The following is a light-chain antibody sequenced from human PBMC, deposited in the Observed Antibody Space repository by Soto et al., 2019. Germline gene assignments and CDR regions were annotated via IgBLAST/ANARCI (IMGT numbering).Light chain of an antibody. J-gene: IGKJ4*01. CDR3: RQSYSTPLT. CDR2: AAS. CDR1: QSISSY. V-gene: IGKV1-39*01. Sequence: EIQMTQSPSYLCASGEDRVTITCRASQSISSYLNWYQQKPGKAPKLLIYAASSLQSGVPSRFSGSGSGTDFTLTSSSLQPEDLATYYFRQSYSTPLTFGGGTKVDIK.